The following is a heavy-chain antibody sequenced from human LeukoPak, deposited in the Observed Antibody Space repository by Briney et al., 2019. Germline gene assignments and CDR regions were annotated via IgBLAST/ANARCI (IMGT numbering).Heavy chain of an antibody. D-gene: IGHD3-3*01. V-gene: IGHV3-21*06. CDR2: ISGSSRYI. CDR1: KFTFSNYT. Sequence: TGGSLRLSCAASKFTFSNYTLTWVRQSPGKGLDRVSSISGSSRYIHYSDSVKGRFTISRDNAKNSLYLQMDSLTADDTAVYYCARVNSALVVSLEGSWAGSLGFDHWGQGTLVTVSS. J-gene: IGHJ4*02. CDR3: ARVNSALVVSLEGSWAGSLGFDH.